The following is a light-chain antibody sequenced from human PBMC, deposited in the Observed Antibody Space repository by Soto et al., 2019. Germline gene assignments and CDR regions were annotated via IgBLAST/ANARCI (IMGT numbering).Light chain of an antibody. CDR2: WAS. V-gene: IGKV4-1*01. CDR1: QIILYSSNNKNY. CDR3: QQSYSTPRT. J-gene: IGKJ1*01. Sequence: DIVMTQSTDSLAVSLGERATINCKSSQIILYSSNNKNYLAWYQRKPGQPPKLLIYWASTRESGVPDRFSGSGSGTNFILTISSLQAEDVAVYYCQQSYSTPRTFGQGTKVDIK.